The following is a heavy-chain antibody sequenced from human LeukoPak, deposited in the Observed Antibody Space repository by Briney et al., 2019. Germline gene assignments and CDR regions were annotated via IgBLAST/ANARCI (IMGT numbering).Heavy chain of an antibody. J-gene: IGHJ4*02. Sequence: SETLSLTCAVYGGSFSGYYWSWIRQPPGKGLEWIGEINHSGSTNYNPSLKSRVTISVDTSKNQFSLKLSSVTAADTAVYYCARQGKANYYDSSGYYHFDYWGQGTLVTVSS. CDR1: GGSFSGYY. V-gene: IGHV4-34*01. CDR2: INHSGST. CDR3: ARQGKANYYDSSGYYHFDY. D-gene: IGHD3-22*01.